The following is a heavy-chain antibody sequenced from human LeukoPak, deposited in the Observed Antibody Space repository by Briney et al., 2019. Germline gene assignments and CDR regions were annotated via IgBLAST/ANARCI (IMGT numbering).Heavy chain of an antibody. CDR1: GFTFSTYG. V-gene: IGHV3-21*01. D-gene: IGHD1-26*01. J-gene: IGHJ4*02. CDR3: ATKEVGATHFNY. CDR2: ISSSSTYI. Sequence: PGGSLRLSCAASGFTFSTYGMNWVRQAPGKGLEWVSSISSSSTYIYYADSVKGRFTISRDNAKNSLYLQMNSLRAEDTAVYYCATKEVGATHFNYWGQGTLVTVSS.